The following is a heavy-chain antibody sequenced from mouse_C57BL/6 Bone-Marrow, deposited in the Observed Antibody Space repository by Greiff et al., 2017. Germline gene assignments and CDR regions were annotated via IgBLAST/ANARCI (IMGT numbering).Heavy chain of an antibody. Sequence: EVQRVESGTVLARPGASVKMSCKTSGYTFTSYWMHWVKQRPGQGLEWIGAIYPGNSDTSYNQQFKGKAKLTAVTSASTAFMELSSLTTEDSAVYYWTPLYYYGKGDYWGQGTTLTVSS. D-gene: IGHD1-1*01. J-gene: IGHJ2*01. CDR2: IYPGNSDT. CDR3: TPLYYYGKGDY. CDR1: GYTFTSYW. V-gene: IGHV1-5*01.